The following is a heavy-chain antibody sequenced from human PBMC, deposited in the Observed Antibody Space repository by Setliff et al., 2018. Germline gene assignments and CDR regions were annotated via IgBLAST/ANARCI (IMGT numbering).Heavy chain of an antibody. D-gene: IGHD6-19*01. CDR2: INYSGSTS. CDR3: ARGRAGHSGH. CDR1: GGSISSGGYY. V-gene: IGHV4-31*03. Sequence: SETLSLTCTVSGGSISSGGYYWSWIRQHPGKGLEWIGYINYSGSTSYYNPSLKSRVTISVDTSKNQFSLKLSSVTAADTAVYYCARGRAGHSGHWGQGTLVTVSS. J-gene: IGHJ4*02.